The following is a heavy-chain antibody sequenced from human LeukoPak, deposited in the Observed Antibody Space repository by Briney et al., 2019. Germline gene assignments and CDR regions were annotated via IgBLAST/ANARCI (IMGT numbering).Heavy chain of an antibody. CDR2: ISGSGGNT. J-gene: IGHJ6*03. CDR3: AKDRRDYGENYYYYYMDV. CDR1: GFTFSSYA. V-gene: IGHV3-23*01. Sequence: GGSLRLSCAASGFTFSSYAMSWVRQAPGMGLEWVSSISGSGGNTYYADSVKGRFTISRDNSKNTLNLQMNSLRGEDTAIYYCAKDRRDYGENYYYYYMDVWGKGTTVTVSS. D-gene: IGHD4-17*01.